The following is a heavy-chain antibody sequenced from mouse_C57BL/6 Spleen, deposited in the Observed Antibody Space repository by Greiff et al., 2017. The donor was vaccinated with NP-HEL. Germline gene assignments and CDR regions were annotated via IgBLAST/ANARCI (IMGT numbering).Heavy chain of an antibody. CDR2: IDPSDSYT. CDR3: ANYYLGYFDV. Sequence: QVQLKQPGAELVMPGASVKLSCKASGYTFTSYWMHWVKQRPGQGLEWIGEIDPSDSYTNYNQKFKGKSTLTVDKSSSTAYMQLSSLTSEDSAVYYCANYYLGYFDVWGTGTTVTVSS. V-gene: IGHV1-69*01. J-gene: IGHJ1*03. D-gene: IGHD1-1*01. CDR1: GYTFTSYW.